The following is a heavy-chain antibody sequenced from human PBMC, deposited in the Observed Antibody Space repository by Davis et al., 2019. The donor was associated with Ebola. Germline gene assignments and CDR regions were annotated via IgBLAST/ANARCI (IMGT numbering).Heavy chain of an antibody. V-gene: IGHV3-11*01. CDR1: GFTFSDYY. CDR3: ARAQLGGYNYDSYYYYGMDV. CDR2: ISSSGSTI. D-gene: IGHD5-18*01. J-gene: IGHJ6*02. Sequence: GESLKTPCAAPGFTFSDYYMSWIRQAPGKGLEWVSYISSSGSTIYYADSVKGRFTISRDNAKNSLYLQMSSLRAEDTAVYYCARAQLGGYNYDSYYYYGMDVWGQGTTVTVSS.